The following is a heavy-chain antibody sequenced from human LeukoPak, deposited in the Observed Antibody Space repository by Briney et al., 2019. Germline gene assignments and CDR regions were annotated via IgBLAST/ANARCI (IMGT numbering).Heavy chain of an antibody. CDR2: ITTDETT. Sequence: GGSLRLSCAASGFPFSVSWMHWFRQVPGKGLMWVSRITTDETTTYADSVRGRFSISRDNAKNTVYLQMNSLRGEDTAVYYCAKDWFATTDYWGQGILVTVSS. D-gene: IGHD1/OR15-1a*01. CDR1: GFPFSVSW. J-gene: IGHJ4*02. CDR3: AKDWFATTDY. V-gene: IGHV3-74*01.